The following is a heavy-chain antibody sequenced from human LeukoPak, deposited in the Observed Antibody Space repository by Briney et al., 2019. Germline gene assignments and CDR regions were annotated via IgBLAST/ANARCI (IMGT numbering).Heavy chain of an antibody. CDR2: IIPIFGTA. CDR3: ARAENDRDYGDYQPRDP. Sequence: SVKVSCKASGGTFSGYAISWVRQAPGQGLEWMGGIIPIFGTANYAQKFQGRVTITADESTSTAYMELSSLRSEDTAVYYCARAENDRDYGDYQPRDPWGQGTLVTVSS. J-gene: IGHJ5*02. CDR1: GGTFSGYA. V-gene: IGHV1-69*13. D-gene: IGHD4-17*01.